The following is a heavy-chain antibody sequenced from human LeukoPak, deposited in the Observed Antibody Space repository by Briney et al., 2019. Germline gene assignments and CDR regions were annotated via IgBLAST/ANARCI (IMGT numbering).Heavy chain of an antibody. CDR1: GYTFTSYY. J-gene: IGHJ5*02. V-gene: IGHV1-46*01. CDR2: INPSGSST. Sequence: ASLKVSCKASGYTFTSYYMHWVRQSPGQGLKWMGIINPSGSSTSYAQKFQGRVTMTRDMSTSTVYMELSSLRSEDTAVYYCARRATDWFDPWGQGTLVTVSS. CDR3: ARRATDWFDP.